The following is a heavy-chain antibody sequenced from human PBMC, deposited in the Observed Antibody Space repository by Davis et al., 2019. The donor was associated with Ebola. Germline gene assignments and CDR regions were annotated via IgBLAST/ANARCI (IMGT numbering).Heavy chain of an antibody. CDR1: GFTFSSYW. D-gene: IGHD2-2*01. Sequence: GESLKISCAASGFTFSSYWMTWVRQAPGRGLEWVANIKSDGSEKSYVDSVKGRFTISRDNSKNTLYLQMNSLRAEDTAVYYCAKGANIVVVPAAMHYMDVWGKGTTVTISS. J-gene: IGHJ6*03. CDR3: AKGANIVVVPAAMHYMDV. CDR2: IKSDGSEK. V-gene: IGHV3-7*03.